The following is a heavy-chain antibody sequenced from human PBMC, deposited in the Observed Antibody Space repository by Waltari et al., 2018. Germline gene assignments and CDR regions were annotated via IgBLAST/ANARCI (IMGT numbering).Heavy chain of an antibody. J-gene: IGHJ4*02. Sequence: QLQLQESGPGLVKPSETLSLTCTVSGGSISSSSYYWGWIRQPPGKGLEWIGSIYYSGDTYYNPSLKSRVTISVDTSKDQFSLKLSSVTAADTAVYYCARHDSSGYSPYWGQGTLVTVSS. CDR2: IYYSGDT. CDR1: GGSISSSSYY. V-gene: IGHV4-39*01. D-gene: IGHD3-22*01. CDR3: ARHDSSGYSPY.